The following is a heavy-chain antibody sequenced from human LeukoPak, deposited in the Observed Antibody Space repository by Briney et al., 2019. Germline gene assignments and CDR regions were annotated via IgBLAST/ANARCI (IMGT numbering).Heavy chain of an antibody. J-gene: IGHJ4*02. CDR2: INHSGST. CDR1: GGSFSGYY. Sequence: PSETLSLTCAVYGGSFSGYYWSWIRQPPGKGLEWIGEINHSGSTNYNPSLKSRVTISVDTSKNQFSLKLSSVTAAGTAVYYCARGGSSGWMLVSYYYWGQGTLVTVSS. D-gene: IGHD6-19*01. CDR3: ARGGSSGWMLVSYYY. V-gene: IGHV4-34*01.